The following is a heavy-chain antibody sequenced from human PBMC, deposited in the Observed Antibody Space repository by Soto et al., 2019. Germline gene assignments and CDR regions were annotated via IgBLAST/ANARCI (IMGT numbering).Heavy chain of an antibody. D-gene: IGHD2-15*01. V-gene: IGHV1-69*13. CDR3: ASNTIVVVVAATWGAFDI. J-gene: IGHJ3*02. CDR2: IIPIFGTA. CDR1: GGTFSSYA. Sequence: ASVKVSCKASGGTFSSYAISWVRQAPGQGLEWVGGIIPIFGTANYAQKFQGRVTITADESTSTAYMELSSLRSEDTAVYYCASNTIVVVVAATWGAFDIWGQGTMVTVSS.